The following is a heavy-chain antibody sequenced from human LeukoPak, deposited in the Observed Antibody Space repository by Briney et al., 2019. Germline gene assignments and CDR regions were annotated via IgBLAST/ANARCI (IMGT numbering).Heavy chain of an antibody. D-gene: IGHD6-6*01. V-gene: IGHV3-74*01. CDR2: ISPTGSTT. CDR1: GFSFSGHW. CDR3: ARGHNSNWSGLDF. J-gene: IGHJ4*02. Sequence: GGSLRLSCTASGFSFSGHWMHWARQLPGKGLVWVSRISPTGSTTSYADSVKGRFTVSRDNAKNTLYLQVNNPRAEDTAVYYCARGHNSNWSGLDFWGQGTLLTVSS.